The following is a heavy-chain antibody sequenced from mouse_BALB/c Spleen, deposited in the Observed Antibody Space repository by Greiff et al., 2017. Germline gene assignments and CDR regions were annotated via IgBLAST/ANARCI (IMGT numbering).Heavy chain of an antibody. J-gene: IGHJ4*01. CDR3: ARSGIYYGYGDGYYAMDY. CDR1: GYTFPSSW. Sequence: QVQLQQPGAELVKPGASVKRSCKASGYTFPSSWLHWVKPRPGQGLEWIGEINPSNGRTNYNEKFKSKATLTVDKSSSTAYMQLSSLTSKDSAVYYCARSGIYYGYGDGYYAMDYWGQGTSVTVSS. D-gene: IGHD2-2*01. V-gene: IGHV1S81*02. CDR2: INPSNGRT.